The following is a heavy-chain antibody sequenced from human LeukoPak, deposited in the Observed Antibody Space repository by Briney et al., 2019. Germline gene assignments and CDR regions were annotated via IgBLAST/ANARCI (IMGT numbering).Heavy chain of an antibody. Sequence: PGRSLRLSCAASGITFSSYAMHLVRQAPGKGLEWVAVISYDGSNKYYADSVKGRFTISRDNSKNALYLQMNSRRAEDTAVYYCARFGPHISWGQGTLVTVSS. CDR2: ISYDGSNK. V-gene: IGHV3-30-3*01. D-gene: IGHD2-21*01. CDR1: GITFSSYA. CDR3: ARFGPHIS. J-gene: IGHJ4*02.